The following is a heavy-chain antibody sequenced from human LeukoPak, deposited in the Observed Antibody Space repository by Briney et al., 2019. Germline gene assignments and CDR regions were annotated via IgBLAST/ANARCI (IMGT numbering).Heavy chain of an antibody. V-gene: IGHV4-59*12. CDR2: IYHSGST. CDR1: GGSISSYY. CDR3: AREDCSGGSCYAFDI. J-gene: IGHJ3*02. Sequence: SETLSLTCTVSGGSISSYYWSWIRQPPGKGLEWIGYIYHSGSTYYNPSLKSRVTISVDRSKNQFSLKLSSVTAADTAVYYCAREDCSGGSCYAFDIWGQGTMVTVSS. D-gene: IGHD2-15*01.